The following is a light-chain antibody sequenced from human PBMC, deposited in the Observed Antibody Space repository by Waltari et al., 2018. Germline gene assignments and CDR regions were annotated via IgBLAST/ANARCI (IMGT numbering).Light chain of an antibody. CDR2: DAS. CDR3: QLRTGWPMT. Sequence: EVVLTQSPATLSLSPGERATLSCRASQSVSNSLAWYRQKPGQAPSLLIYDASTRAAGIPDRFSGSGSGTDFTLTIISLEPEDFAVYYCQLRTGWPMTFGQGTQLEIK. J-gene: IGKJ5*01. CDR1: QSVSNS. V-gene: IGKV3-11*01.